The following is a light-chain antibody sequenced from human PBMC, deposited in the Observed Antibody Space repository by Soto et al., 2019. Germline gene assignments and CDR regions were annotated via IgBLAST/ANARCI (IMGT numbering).Light chain of an antibody. CDR1: SGDVDPYNY. J-gene: IGLJ2*01. CDR2: DVN. Sequence: QSVLTQPPSVSGSPGQSVTISCTGTSGDVDPYNYVSWYQQHPGRAPKLVIYDVNMRPSGVPDRFSGSKSGDTSSLTISGLQAEDEADYYCCSYVGTPLVGGGTKLTVL. V-gene: IGLV2-11*01. CDR3: CSYVGTPL.